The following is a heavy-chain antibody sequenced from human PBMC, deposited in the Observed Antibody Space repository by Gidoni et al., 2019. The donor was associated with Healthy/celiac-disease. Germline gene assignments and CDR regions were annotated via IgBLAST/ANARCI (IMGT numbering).Heavy chain of an antibody. J-gene: IGHJ4*02. CDR2: ISSSSSYI. V-gene: IGHV3-21*01. D-gene: IGHD5-12*01. CDR1: GLTFSSYS. CDR3: ARGRGYSGYDYFDY. Sequence: EVQLVESGGGLVKPGGSLRLHCAASGLTFSSYSMNWVRQAPGMGLEWVSSISSSSSYIYYADSVKGRFTISRDNAKNSLYLQMNSLRAEDTAVYYCARGRGYSGYDYFDYWGQGTLVTVSS.